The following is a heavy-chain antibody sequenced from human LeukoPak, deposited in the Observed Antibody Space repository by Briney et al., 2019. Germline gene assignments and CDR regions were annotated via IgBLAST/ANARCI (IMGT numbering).Heavy chain of an antibody. J-gene: IGHJ4*02. CDR1: GGTFSSYA. CDR3: ASGPNYGGYDY. D-gene: IGHD5-12*01. V-gene: IGHV1-69*13. CDR2: IIPIFGTA. Sequence: SVKVSCKGSGGTFSSYAISWVRQAPGQGLEWMGGIIPIFGTANYAQKFQGRVTITADESTSTAYMELSSLRSEDTAVYYCASGPNYGGYDYWGQGTLVTVSS.